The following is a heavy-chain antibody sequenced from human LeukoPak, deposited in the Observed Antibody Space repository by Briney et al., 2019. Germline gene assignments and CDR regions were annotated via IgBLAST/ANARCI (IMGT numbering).Heavy chain of an antibody. CDR1: GFSFSNAR. J-gene: IGHJ4*02. Sequence: GGSLRLSCAASGFSFSNARMSWVRQASGKGLEWVGRIKSKTDGGTIHYAAPVKGRFTISRDDSKNVVFLQMNSLNTEDTAVYYCCRGWLDYWGQGTLVAVSS. CDR2: IKSKTDGGTI. D-gene: IGHD2-15*01. V-gene: IGHV3-15*01. CDR3: CRGWLDY.